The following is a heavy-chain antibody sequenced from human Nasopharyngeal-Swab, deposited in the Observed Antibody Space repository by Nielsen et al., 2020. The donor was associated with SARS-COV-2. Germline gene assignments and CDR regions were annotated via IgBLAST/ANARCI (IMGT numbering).Heavy chain of an antibody. CDR1: GASITLSGYY. Sequence: ESLKISCTVSGASITLSGYYWGWIRPPPGKGLEWIASIDSRGILNSNPSLPSLKSRFVLSLDTSKNQFSLTLSSVTAADTAVYYCMIDFGNYRIDHCGQGTLVTVSS. J-gene: IGHJ4*02. V-gene: IGHV4-39*07. D-gene: IGHD4-11*01. CDR3: MIDFGNYRIDH. CDR2: IDSRGIL.